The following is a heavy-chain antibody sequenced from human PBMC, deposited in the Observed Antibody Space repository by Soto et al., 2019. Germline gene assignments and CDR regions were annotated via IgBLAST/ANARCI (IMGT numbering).Heavy chain of an antibody. Sequence: SLRLSCAASGFTFTRYSMNWVHQAPGKGLEWVSSISSTTNYIYYGDSMKGRFTISRDNAKNSLYLEMNSLRAEDTAVYYCARESEDLTSNFDYWGQGTLVTVSS. CDR2: ISSTTNYI. J-gene: IGHJ4*02. CDR3: ARESEDLTSNFDY. CDR1: GFTFTRYS. V-gene: IGHV3-21*06.